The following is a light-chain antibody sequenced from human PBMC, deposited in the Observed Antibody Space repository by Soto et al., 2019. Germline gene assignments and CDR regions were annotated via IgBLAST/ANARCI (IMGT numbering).Light chain of an antibody. CDR1: QSVGSK. CDR2: GAS. V-gene: IGKV3-15*01. CDR3: LQDYNYPLT. Sequence: ETVMTQSPATLSLSPGERATLSCRASQSVGSKLDRYQQKPGQAPRFLIYGASTRATGIPARFRGSGSGTEFTLTIDSLQSEDFATYFCLQDYNYPLTFGQGTKVEI. J-gene: IGKJ1*01.